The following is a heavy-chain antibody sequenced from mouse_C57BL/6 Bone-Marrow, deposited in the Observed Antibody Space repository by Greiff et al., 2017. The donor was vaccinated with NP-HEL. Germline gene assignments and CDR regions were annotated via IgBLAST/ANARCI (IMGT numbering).Heavy chain of an antibody. V-gene: IGHV5-17*01. J-gene: IGHJ1*03. Sequence: EVQLVESGGGLVKPGGSLKLSCAASGFTFSDYGMHWVRQAPEKGLEWVAYISSGSSTIYYADTVKGRFTLSRDNAKNTLFLQMTSLRSEDTAMYYCARPLLRYWYFDVWGTGTTVTVSS. CDR2: ISSGSSTI. CDR1: GFTFSDYG. CDR3: ARPLLRYWYFDV.